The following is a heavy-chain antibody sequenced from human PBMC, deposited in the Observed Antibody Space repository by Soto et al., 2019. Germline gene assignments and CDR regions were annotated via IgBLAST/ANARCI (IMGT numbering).Heavy chain of an antibody. CDR2: IYYSGST. J-gene: IGHJ1*01. CDR3: ARHSYSSSSPEYFQH. D-gene: IGHD6-6*01. Sequence: SETLSLTCTVSGGSISSSSYYWGWIRQPPGKGLEGIGSIYYSGSTYYNPSLKSRVTISVDTSKNQFSQKLSSLTAADTAVYYCARHSYSSSSPEYFQHWGQGTLVTVSS. V-gene: IGHV4-39*01. CDR1: GGSISSSSYY.